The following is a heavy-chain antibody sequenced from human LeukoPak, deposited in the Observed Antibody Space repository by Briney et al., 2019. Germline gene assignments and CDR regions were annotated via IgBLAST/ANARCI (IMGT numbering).Heavy chain of an antibody. J-gene: IGHJ3*01. CDR3: ARLFSSSWYRGAFDL. V-gene: IGHV4-39*01. Sequence: PSETLSLTCTVSGGSISGSSYYWGWIRQPPGKGLEWIGSIYYSGNTYYNPSLKSRVTISVDTSKNQFSLKLSSVTAADTAVYYCARLFSSSWYRGAFDLWGQGTMVTVSS. D-gene: IGHD6-13*01. CDR2: IYYSGNT. CDR1: GGSISGSSYY.